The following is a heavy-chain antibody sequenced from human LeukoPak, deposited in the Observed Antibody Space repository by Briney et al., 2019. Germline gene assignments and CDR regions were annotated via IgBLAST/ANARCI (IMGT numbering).Heavy chain of an antibody. J-gene: IGHJ4*02. D-gene: IGHD4-17*01. Sequence: SETLSLTCTVSGGSLSSADSYWSWIRQPPGKGLEWIVYIYYSGSTYYNPSPKSRVTISVDTSKNQFSLKLSSVTAADTAVYYCARDSPDYGDYEIDYWGQGTLVTVSS. V-gene: IGHV4-30-4*01. CDR1: GGSLSSADSY. CDR2: IYYSGST. CDR3: ARDSPDYGDYEIDY.